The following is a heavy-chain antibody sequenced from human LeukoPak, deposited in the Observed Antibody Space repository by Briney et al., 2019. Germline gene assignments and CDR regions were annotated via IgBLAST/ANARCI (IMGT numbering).Heavy chain of an antibody. D-gene: IGHD3-10*01. CDR1: GYTFTELS. V-gene: IGHV1-24*01. CDR3: ATKKGSSHIYYFDY. J-gene: IGHJ4*02. Sequence: ASVKVSCTVSGYTFTELSMHWVRQAPGKGLEWMGGFDPEDGETIYAQKFQGRVTMTEDTSTDTAYMELSSLRSEDTAVYYCATKKGSSHIYYFDYWGQGTLVTVFS. CDR2: FDPEDGET.